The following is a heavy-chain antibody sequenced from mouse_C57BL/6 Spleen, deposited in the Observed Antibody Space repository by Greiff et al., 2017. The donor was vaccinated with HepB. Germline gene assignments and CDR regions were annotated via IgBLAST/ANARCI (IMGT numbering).Heavy chain of an antibody. CDR3: AREDYYGSSLAWFAY. V-gene: IGHV2-9-1*01. J-gene: IGHJ3*01. CDR1: GFSLTSYA. CDR2: IWTGGGT. Sequence: VQVVESGPGLVAPSQSLSITCTVSGFSLTSYAISWVRQPPGKGLEWLGVIWTGGGTNYNSALKSRLSISKDNSKSQVFLKMNSLQTDDTARYYCAREDYYGSSLAWFAYWGQGTLVTVSA. D-gene: IGHD1-1*01.